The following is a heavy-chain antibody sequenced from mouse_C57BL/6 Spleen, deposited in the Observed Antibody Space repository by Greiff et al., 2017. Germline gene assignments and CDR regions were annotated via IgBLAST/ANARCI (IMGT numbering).Heavy chain of an antibody. CDR2: IYPGNSDT. D-gene: IGHD1-1*01. V-gene: IGHV1-5*01. J-gene: IGHJ4*01. CDR3: TGITTVVATEDAMDY. Sequence: DVKLQESGTVLARPGASVKMSCKTSGYTFTSYWMHWVKQRPGQGLEWIGAIYPGNSDTSYNQKFKGKAKLTAVTSASTAYMELSSLTNEDSAVYYCTGITTVVATEDAMDYWGQGTSVTVSS. CDR1: GYTFTSYW.